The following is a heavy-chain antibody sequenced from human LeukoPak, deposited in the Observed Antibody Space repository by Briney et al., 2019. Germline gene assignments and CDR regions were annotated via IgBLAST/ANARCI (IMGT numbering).Heavy chain of an antibody. CDR1: GGSISSYY. V-gene: IGHV4-59*08. CDR3: ARSSGYDYVWGSYRGPFAY. CDR2: IYYSGST. J-gene: IGHJ4*02. Sequence: SETLSLTCTVSGGSISSYYWSWIRQPPGKGLEWIGYIYYSGSTNYNPSLKSRVTISVDTSKNQFSLKLSSVTAADTAVYYCARSSGYDYVWGSYRGPFAYWGQGTLVTVSS. D-gene: IGHD3-16*02.